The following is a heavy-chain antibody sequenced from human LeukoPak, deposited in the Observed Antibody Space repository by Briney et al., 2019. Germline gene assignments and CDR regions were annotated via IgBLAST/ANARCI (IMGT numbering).Heavy chain of an antibody. CDR2: IKGDGSEK. D-gene: IGHD1-26*01. CDR3: ARGSYSGTCYYFDY. CDR1: RFTFRSYW. V-gene: IGHV3-7*01. Sequence: GGSPRLSCAASRFTFRSYWMSWVRQAPGEGLEWVANIKGDGSEKYYVDSVKGRFTISRDNAKNSMYLQMKSLRAEDTAVYYCARGSYSGTCYYFDYWGQGALVTVSS. J-gene: IGHJ4*02.